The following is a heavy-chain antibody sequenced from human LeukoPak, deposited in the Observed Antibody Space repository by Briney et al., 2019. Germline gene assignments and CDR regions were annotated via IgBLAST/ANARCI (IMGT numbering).Heavy chain of an antibody. J-gene: IGHJ4*02. V-gene: IGHV4-34*01. CDR3: ASWNSGYDFWSGYRNY. Sequence: SETLSLTCAVYGGSFSGYYWSWIRQPPGKGLEWIGEINHSGSTNYNPSPKSRVTISVDTSKNQFSLKLSSVTAADTAVYYCASWNSGYDFWSGYRNYWGQGTLVTVSS. CDR1: GGSFSGYY. D-gene: IGHD3-3*01. CDR2: INHSGST.